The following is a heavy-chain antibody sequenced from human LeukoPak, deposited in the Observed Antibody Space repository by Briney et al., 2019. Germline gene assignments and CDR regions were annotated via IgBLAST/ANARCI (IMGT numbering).Heavy chain of an antibody. CDR3: ARDLGQWLVQGWFDP. CDR2: ISSSSSYI. V-gene: IGHV3-21*01. CDR1: GFTFSSYS. J-gene: IGHJ5*02. Sequence: GGSLRLSCAASGFTFSSYSMNWVRQAPGKGLEWVSSISSSSSYIYYADSVKGRFTISRDNAKNSLYLQMNSLRAEDTAVYYCARDLGQWLVQGWFDPWGQGTLVTVSS. D-gene: IGHD6-19*01.